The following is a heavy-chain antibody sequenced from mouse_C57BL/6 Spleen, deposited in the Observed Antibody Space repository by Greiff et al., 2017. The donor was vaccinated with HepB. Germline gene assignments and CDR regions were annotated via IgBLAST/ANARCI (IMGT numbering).Heavy chain of an antibody. V-gene: IGHV1-52*01. D-gene: IGHD1-1*01. Sequence: QVQLQQSGAELVRPGSSVKLSCKASGYTFTSYWMHWVKQRPIQGLEWIGNIDPSDSETHYNQKFKDKATLTVDKSSSTAYMQLSSLTSEDSAVYYCVTTVVAKDYWGQGTTLTVSS. CDR1: GYTFTSYW. J-gene: IGHJ2*01. CDR3: VTTVVAKDY. CDR2: IDPSDSET.